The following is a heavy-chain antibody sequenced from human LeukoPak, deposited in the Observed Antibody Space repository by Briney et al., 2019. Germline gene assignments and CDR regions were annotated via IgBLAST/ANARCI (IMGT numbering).Heavy chain of an antibody. CDR1: GGSFSGYY. CDR3: ARAGYDYVWGSYRASFDY. CDR2: INHSGST. D-gene: IGHD3-16*02. J-gene: IGHJ4*02. Sequence: PSETLSLTCAVYGGSFSGYYWSWIRQPPGKGLEWIGEINHSGSTNYNPSLKSRVTTSVDTSKNQFSLKLSSVTAADTAVYYCARAGYDYVWGSYRASFDYWGQGTLVTVSS. V-gene: IGHV4-34*01.